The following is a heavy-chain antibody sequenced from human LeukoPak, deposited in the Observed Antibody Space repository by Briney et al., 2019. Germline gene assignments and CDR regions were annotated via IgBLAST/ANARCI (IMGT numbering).Heavy chain of an antibody. CDR2: GLYRGST. V-gene: IGHV4-59*01. Sequence: PSETLSLTCTVSGASISSYYWSWIRQPPGKGLEWIGYGLYRGSTNYNPSLKSRVTISLDTSKNEFSLKLTSVTAADTAVYYCARVGYFGSGSYESLDPWGQETLVTVSS. D-gene: IGHD3-10*01. CDR1: GASISSYY. CDR3: ARVGYFGSGSYESLDP. J-gene: IGHJ5*02.